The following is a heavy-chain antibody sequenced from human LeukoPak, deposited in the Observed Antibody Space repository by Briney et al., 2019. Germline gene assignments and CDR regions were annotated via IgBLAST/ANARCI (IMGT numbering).Heavy chain of an antibody. J-gene: IGHJ4*02. CDR3: AKQVPTAYVDY. D-gene: IGHD2-2*01. Sequence: GGSLRLSCAASGFTFSRYAMSWVRQAPGKGLEWVSGISGSGSTYYVDSVKGRFTVSRDNPKNTLYLQMNSLRAEDTAVYYCAKQVPTAYVDYWGQGTLVTVSS. CDR2: ISGSGST. CDR1: GFTFSRYA. V-gene: IGHV3-23*01.